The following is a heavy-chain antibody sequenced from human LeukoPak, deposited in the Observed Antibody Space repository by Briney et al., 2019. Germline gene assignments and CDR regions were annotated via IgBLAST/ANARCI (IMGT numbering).Heavy chain of an antibody. J-gene: IGHJ4*02. Sequence: ASVKVSCKASGYSFTSHYMHWVRQAPGQGLEWMGWINTNTGNPTFAQGFTGRFVFSLDTSVSTAYLQISSLKAEDTAVYYCATRGYSYEMVYWGQGTLVTVSS. D-gene: IGHD5-18*01. CDR2: INTNTGNP. CDR1: GYSFTSHY. CDR3: ATRGYSYEMVY. V-gene: IGHV7-4-1*02.